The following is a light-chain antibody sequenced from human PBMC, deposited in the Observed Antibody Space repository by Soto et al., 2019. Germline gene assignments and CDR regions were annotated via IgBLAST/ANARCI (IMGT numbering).Light chain of an antibody. CDR1: QGISSL. V-gene: IGKV1-9*01. Sequence: IQLTQSPSSLSAFVGDRVTITCRASQGISSLLAWYQQKPGKAPKLLIYAASTLQSGVPSRFSGSGSGTDFTLTITYLQPEDFATYYCQQANSFPWTFGQGTKVDIK. CDR2: AAS. J-gene: IGKJ1*01. CDR3: QQANSFPWT.